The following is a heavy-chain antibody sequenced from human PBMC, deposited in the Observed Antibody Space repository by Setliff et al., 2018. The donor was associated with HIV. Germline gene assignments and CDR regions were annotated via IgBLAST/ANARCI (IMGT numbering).Heavy chain of an antibody. V-gene: IGHV4-39*07. CDR3: ARATWLVHPFPLYY. Sequence: SETLSLTCTVSGGSISSSSYYWGWIRQPPGKGLEWIVSIPYSGSTYYNPSLKSRVSLSVDTSKNQFSLNLSSVTAADTAVYYCARATWLVHPFPLYYWARGTLVTVSS. CDR2: IPYSGST. J-gene: IGHJ4*02. CDR1: GGSISSSSYY. D-gene: IGHD6-19*01.